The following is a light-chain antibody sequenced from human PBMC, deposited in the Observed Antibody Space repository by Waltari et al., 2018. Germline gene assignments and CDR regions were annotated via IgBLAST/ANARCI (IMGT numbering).Light chain of an antibody. CDR3: QQYYSAPNT. CDR1: QSVFHTNNKNY. Sequence: DIVMTQSPDSLAVSLGERATINCKSSQSVFHTNNKNYFTWYQQKPGHPPKLLIYWASTRESEVPDRFSGSGSGTDFTLAISSLQAEDVAVYYCQQYYSAPNTFGQGTNVEIK. J-gene: IGKJ2*01. V-gene: IGKV4-1*01. CDR2: WAS.